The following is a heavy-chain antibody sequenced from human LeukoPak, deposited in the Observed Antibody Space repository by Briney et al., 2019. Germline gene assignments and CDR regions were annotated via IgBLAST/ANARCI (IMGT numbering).Heavy chain of an antibody. D-gene: IGHD6-19*01. CDR2: IYPSGST. Sequence: GGSLRLSCAASGLTGNTNFMSWVRQAPGKGLEWVSVIYPSGSTHYGDAVKGRFTISRDNFKSAVFLEMSSVTDEDTAVYYCAREVFSGGWFQFDPWGQGTLVTVSS. CDR3: AREVFSGGWFQFDP. J-gene: IGHJ5*02. CDR1: GLTGNTNF. V-gene: IGHV3-53*01.